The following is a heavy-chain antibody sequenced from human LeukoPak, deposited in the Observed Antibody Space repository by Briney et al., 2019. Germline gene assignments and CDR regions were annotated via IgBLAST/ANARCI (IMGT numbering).Heavy chain of an antibody. D-gene: IGHD3-22*01. V-gene: IGHV1-2*02. Sequence: ASVKVSCKASGYTFTGYYMHWVRQAPGQGLEWMGWINPNSGGTNYAQKFQGRVTMTRDTSTSTVYMELSSLRSEDTAVYYCARAGSGYYSPWGQGTLVTVSS. J-gene: IGHJ5*02. CDR2: INPNSGGT. CDR1: GYTFTGYY. CDR3: ARAGSGYYSP.